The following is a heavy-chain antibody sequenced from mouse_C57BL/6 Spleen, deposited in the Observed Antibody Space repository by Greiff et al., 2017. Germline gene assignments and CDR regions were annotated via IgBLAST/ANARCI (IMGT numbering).Heavy chain of an antibody. D-gene: IGHD2-2*01. Sequence: EVNVVESGGGLVQSGRSLRLSCATSGFTFSDFYMEWVRQAPGKGLEWIAASRNKANDYTTEYSASVKGRFIVSRDTSQSILYLQMNALSAEDTAIYYCASFYYGYLSGAMDYWGQGTSVTVSS. CDR2: SRNKANDYTT. CDR1: GFTFSDFY. V-gene: IGHV7-1*01. CDR3: ASFYYGYLSGAMDY. J-gene: IGHJ4*01.